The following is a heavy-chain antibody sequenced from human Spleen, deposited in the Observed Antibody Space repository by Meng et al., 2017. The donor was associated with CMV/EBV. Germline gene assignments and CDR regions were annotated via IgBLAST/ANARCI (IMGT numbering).Heavy chain of an antibody. V-gene: IGHV1-2*02. CDR1: EYTFTGYY. J-gene: IGHJ5*02. Sequence: ASVKVSCKASEYTFTGYYMHWVRQAPGQGLEWMGWINPNSGGTNYAQKFQGRVTMTRDTSISTAYMELSRLRSDDTAVYYCARGGYSSGWYTVRWFDPWGQGTLVTVSS. CDR2: INPNSGGT. CDR3: ARGGYSSGWYTVRWFDP. D-gene: IGHD6-19*01.